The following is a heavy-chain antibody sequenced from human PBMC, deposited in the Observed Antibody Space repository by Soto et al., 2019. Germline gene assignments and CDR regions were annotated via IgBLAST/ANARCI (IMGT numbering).Heavy chain of an antibody. J-gene: IGHJ4*02. Sequence: ASETLSLTCTVSGDSISSGGYYWSWIRQHPGEGLEWIGYIYHGGATTYNPSLKSRVTISVDTSKNHFSLKVNSVTAADTAVYYCARDSSGRHDYWGQGTPVTVSS. CDR2: IYHGGAT. D-gene: IGHD3-22*01. V-gene: IGHV4-61*03. CDR3: ARDSSGRHDY. CDR1: GDSISSGGYY.